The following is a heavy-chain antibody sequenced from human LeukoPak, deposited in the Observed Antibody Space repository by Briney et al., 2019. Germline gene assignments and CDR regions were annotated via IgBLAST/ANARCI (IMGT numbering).Heavy chain of an antibody. Sequence: PSETLSLTCAVYGGSFSGYYWSWIRQPPGKGLEWIGEINHSGSTNYNPSLKSRVTISVDTSKNQFSLKLSSVTAADTAVYYCARKTTVTPRYYYYYYMDVWGKGTTVTVSS. CDR3: ARKTTVTPRYYYYYYMDV. D-gene: IGHD4-11*01. J-gene: IGHJ6*03. V-gene: IGHV4-34*01. CDR1: GGSFSGYY. CDR2: INHSGST.